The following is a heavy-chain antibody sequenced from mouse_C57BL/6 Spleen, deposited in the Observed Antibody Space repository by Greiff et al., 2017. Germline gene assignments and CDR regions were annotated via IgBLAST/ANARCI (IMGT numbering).Heavy chain of an antibody. D-gene: IGHD2-4*01. Sequence: EVQLQQSGPELVKPGASVKISCKASGYTFTDYYMNWVKQSHGKSLEWIGDINPNNGGTSYNQKFKGKATLTVDKSSSTAYMELRSLTSEDSAVYYCARRWGDYPAWFAYWGQGTLVTVSA. CDR2: INPNNGGT. CDR3: ARRWGDYPAWFAY. J-gene: IGHJ3*01. V-gene: IGHV1-26*01. CDR1: GYTFTDYY.